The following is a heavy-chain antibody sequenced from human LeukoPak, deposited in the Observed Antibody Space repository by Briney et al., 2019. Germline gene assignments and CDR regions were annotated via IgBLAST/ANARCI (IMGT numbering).Heavy chain of an antibody. D-gene: IGHD2-15*01. CDR3: ARPYCSGGSCYSQVVL. J-gene: IGHJ4*02. Sequence: GGSLRLSCAASGFTFSSYAMSWVRQAPGKGLEWVSAISGSGGSTYYADSVKGRFTISRDNSKNTLYLQMNSLRAEDTAVYYCARPYCSGGSCYSQVVLWGQGTLVTVSS. V-gene: IGHV3-23*01. CDR2: ISGSGGST. CDR1: GFTFSSYA.